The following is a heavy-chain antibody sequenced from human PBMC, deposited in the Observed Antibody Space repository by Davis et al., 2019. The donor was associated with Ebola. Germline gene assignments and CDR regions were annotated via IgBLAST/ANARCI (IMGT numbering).Heavy chain of an antibody. CDR1: GFIFSDHY. V-gene: IGHV3-11*04. J-gene: IGHJ4*02. CDR3: VRDRSQFYGVDFDL. CDR2: ISPTGSTI. Sequence: GGSLRLSCAASGFIFSDHYMSWIRQSPGKGLEWISYISPTGSTIYYADSVKGQFTISRDNAKNSVYLQMSSLRAEDTAVYFCVRDRSQFYGVDFDLWGRGTLVTVSS. D-gene: IGHD4-17*01.